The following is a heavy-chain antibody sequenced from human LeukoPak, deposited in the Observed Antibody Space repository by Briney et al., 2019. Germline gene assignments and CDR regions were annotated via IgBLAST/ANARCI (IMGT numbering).Heavy chain of an antibody. V-gene: IGHV3-48*04. CDR3: ARDLYHSFDY. J-gene: IGHJ4*02. Sequence: GGSLRLSCAASGFTFSSYSMNWVRQAPGKGLEWVSYISSSGSTIYYADSVKGRFTISRDNAKNSLYLQMNSLRAEDTAVYYCARDLYHSFDYWGQGTLVTVSS. D-gene: IGHD2-2*01. CDR1: GFTFSSYS. CDR2: ISSSGSTI.